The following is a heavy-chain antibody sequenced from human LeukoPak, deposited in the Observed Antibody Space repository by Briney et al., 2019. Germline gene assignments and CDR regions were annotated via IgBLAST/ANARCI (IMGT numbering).Heavy chain of an antibody. J-gene: IGHJ4*02. Sequence: SETLSLTCTVSGYSISSGHYWVWIRQPPVKGLEWIGSIYHSGSTYYNPSLKSRVTISVDTSKNQFSLKLSSVTAADTAVYYCARVNYYDSSGSEAYEDYWGQGTLVAVSS. CDR2: IYHSGST. CDR1: GYSISSGHY. V-gene: IGHV4-38-2*02. CDR3: ARVNYYDSSGSEAYEDY. D-gene: IGHD3-22*01.